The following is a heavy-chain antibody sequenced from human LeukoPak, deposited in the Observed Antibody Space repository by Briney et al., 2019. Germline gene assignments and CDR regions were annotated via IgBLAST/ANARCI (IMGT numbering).Heavy chain of an antibody. CDR3: AREPSQLPEVYDAFDI. D-gene: IGHD2-2*01. CDR2: IYHSGST. V-gene: IGHV4-38-2*02. CDR1: GYSISSGYY. Sequence: PSETLSLTCAVSGYSISSGYYWGWIRQPPGKGLEWIGSIYHSGSTYYNPSLKSRVTISVDTSKNQFSLKLSSVTAADTAVYYCAREPSQLPEVYDAFDIWGQGTMVTVSS. J-gene: IGHJ3*02.